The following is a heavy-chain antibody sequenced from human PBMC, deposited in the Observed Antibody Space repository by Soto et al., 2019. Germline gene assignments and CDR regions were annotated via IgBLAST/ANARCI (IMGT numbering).Heavy chain of an antibody. CDR3: ARDFATHCSGSACYPYAY. Sequence: GGSLRLSCAASGFTFNTFWMSWVRQSPGKGLEWVANIKHDGSETYYADSVKGRFTISRDNAKNSLFLQMNTLRTEDTAVYYCARDFATHCSGSACYPYAYWGQGALVTVSS. D-gene: IGHD2-15*01. V-gene: IGHV3-7*03. CDR1: GFTFNTFW. J-gene: IGHJ4*02. CDR2: IKHDGSET.